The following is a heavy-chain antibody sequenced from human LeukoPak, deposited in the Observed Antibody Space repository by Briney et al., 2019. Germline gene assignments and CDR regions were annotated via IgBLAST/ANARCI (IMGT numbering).Heavy chain of an antibody. V-gene: IGHV3-23*01. CDR3: AKDQYYYDSSTAAFDI. D-gene: IGHD3-22*01. CDR2: ISGSGGST. Sequence: PGGSLRLSCAASGFTFDGYGMSWVRQAPGKGVEWVSGISGSGGSTYYADSVKGRFTISRDNAKNTRYLQMNSLRAEDTAVYYCAKDQYYYDSSTAAFDIWGQGTMVTVSS. J-gene: IGHJ3*02. CDR1: GFTFDGYG.